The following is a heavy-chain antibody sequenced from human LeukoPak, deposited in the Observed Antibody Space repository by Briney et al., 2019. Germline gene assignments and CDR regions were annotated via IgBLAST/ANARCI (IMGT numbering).Heavy chain of an antibody. Sequence: PGRSLRLSCAASGFTFSNAWMSWVRQAPGKGLEWVGRIKSKTDGGTTDYAAPVKGRFTISRDDSKNTLYLQMNSLKTEHTAVYYCTIGREFINGVDFWGQGTMVTVSS. J-gene: IGHJ3*01. CDR3: TIGREFINGVDF. CDR1: GFTFSNAW. V-gene: IGHV3-15*01. D-gene: IGHD2-8*01. CDR2: IKSKTDGGTT.